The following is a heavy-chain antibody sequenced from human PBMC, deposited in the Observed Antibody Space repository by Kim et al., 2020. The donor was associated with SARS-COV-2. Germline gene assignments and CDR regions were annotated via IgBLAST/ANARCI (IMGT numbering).Heavy chain of an antibody. V-gene: IGHV1-8*02. CDR3: VRVVGSIDF. CDR1: GYTFISYD. Sequence: ASVKVSCRASGYTFISYDINWVRQATGQGLEWMGWMNPNSGKRGYAQKFQGRVTMTRSTSISTAYMELSSLRPEDTAVYYCVRVVGSIDFWGQGTLVTVSS. CDR2: MNPNSGKR. J-gene: IGHJ4*02. D-gene: IGHD2-2*01.